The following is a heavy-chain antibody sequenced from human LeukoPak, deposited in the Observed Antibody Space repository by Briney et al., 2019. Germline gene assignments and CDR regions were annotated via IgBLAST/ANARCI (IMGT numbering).Heavy chain of an antibody. CDR3: ARGNGEYAYGYYFDY. CDR1: GGSISPYY. CDR2: MHYSGSA. J-gene: IGHJ4*02. D-gene: IGHD5-18*01. Sequence: SETLSLTCTVSGGSISPYYWGWIRQPPGKGLEFIGFMHYSGSANYRPSLKSRVSISLDTSKNQFSLNLSSVTAADTAMYFCARGNGEYAYGYYFDYWGQGSLVTVSS. V-gene: IGHV4-59*01.